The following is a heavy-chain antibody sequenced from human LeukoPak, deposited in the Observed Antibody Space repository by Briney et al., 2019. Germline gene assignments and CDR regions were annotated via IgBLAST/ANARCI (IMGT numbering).Heavy chain of an antibody. CDR2: IYYSGHT. J-gene: IGHJ6*03. V-gene: IGHV4-39*01. Sequence: PSETLYLTCTVSGGSISSSNYYWDWIRQPPGNGLEWIGTIYYSGHTYYNPSLKSRVTIFVDTSQNQFSLKLSSVTAADTAVYYCARHRRDHDFWSGSNPTDYYYYMDVWGKGTSVTVSS. CDR1: GGSISSSNYY. D-gene: IGHD3-3*01. CDR3: ARHRRDHDFWSGSNPTDYYYYMDV.